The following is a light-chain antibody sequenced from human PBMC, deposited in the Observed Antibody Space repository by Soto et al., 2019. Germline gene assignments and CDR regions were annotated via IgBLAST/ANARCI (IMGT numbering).Light chain of an antibody. CDR2: GAS. V-gene: IGKV3-20*01. CDR1: QTVSSSY. Sequence: EIVLTQSPGTLSLSPGKRATLSCRASQTVSSSYLAWYQQKPGQAPRLLIYGASSRATGIPDRFSGSGSGTDFTLTISSLEPEDLADYYCQQYGRSPLTFGGGTKVEIK. CDR3: QQYGRSPLT. J-gene: IGKJ4*01.